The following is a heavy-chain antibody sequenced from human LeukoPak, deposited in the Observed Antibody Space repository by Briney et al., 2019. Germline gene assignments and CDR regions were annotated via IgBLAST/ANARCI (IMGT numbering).Heavy chain of an antibody. CDR1: GYSISSGYY. CDR2: INHSGST. V-gene: IGHV4-38-2*02. J-gene: IGHJ4*02. Sequence: SETLSLTCTVSGYSISSGYYWGWIRQPPGKGLEWIGEINHSGSTNYNPSLKSRVTISVDTSKNQFSLKLSSVTAADTAVYYCARQTGSGLFILPGGQGTLVTVSS. CDR3: ARQTGSGLFILP. D-gene: IGHD3/OR15-3a*01.